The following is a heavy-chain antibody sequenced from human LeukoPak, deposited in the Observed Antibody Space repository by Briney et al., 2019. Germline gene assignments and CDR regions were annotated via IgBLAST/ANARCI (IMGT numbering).Heavy chain of an antibody. Sequence: GGSLRLPCAASGLTFSTYWMTWVRQAPGKGLEWVANIKPDGSETYYVDPVKGRFAISRDNAKNLLYLQMNSLRGEDTAVYYCGGFGYEAAVDLWGQGTLVTVSS. D-gene: IGHD6-13*01. V-gene: IGHV3-7*01. CDR2: IKPDGSET. J-gene: IGHJ4*02. CDR1: GLTFSTYW. CDR3: GGFGYEAAVDL.